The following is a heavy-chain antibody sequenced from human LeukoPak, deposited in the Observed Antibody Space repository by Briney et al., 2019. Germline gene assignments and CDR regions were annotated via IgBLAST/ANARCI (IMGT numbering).Heavy chain of an antibody. CDR1: GGSISSYY. Sequence: SETLSLTCTVSGGSISSYYWSWIRQPPGKGLEWIGYIYYSGSTNYNPSLKGRVTISVDTSKNQFSLKLSSVTAADTAVYYCARVHVVVPAAMFYYYYYYMDVWGKGTTVTVYS. J-gene: IGHJ6*03. V-gene: IGHV4-59*12. CDR2: IYYSGST. CDR3: ARVHVVVPAAMFYYYYYYMDV. D-gene: IGHD2-2*01.